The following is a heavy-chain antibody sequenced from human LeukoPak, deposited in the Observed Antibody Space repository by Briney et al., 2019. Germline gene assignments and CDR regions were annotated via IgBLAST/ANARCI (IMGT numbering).Heavy chain of an antibody. CDR2: ISTSSIYI. V-gene: IGHV3-21*01. D-gene: IGHD2-15*01. CDR3: ARGRYCSGGSCYGHYYYYYMDV. CDR1: GFTFGDYA. Sequence: PGGSLRLSCTASGFTFGDYAMSWVRQAPGKGLEWVSSISTSSIYIYYADSVKGRFTTSRDNAKNSLYLQMNSLRAEDTAVYYCARGRYCSGGSCYGHYYYYYMDVWGKGTTVTVSS. J-gene: IGHJ6*03.